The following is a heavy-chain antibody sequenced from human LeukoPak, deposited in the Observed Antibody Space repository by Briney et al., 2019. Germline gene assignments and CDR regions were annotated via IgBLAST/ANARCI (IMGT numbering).Heavy chain of an antibody. D-gene: IGHD5/OR15-5a*01. CDR3: AREGYIVIDAFDI. Sequence: ASVKVSCKTSGYTFSGYYIRWLRQAPGQGLEWMGWINPNGGGTNSAQKFQDRVTLTRDTSITTASMELGSLTSDDTAVYYCAREGYIVIDAFDIWGQGTMVTVSS. CDR2: INPNGGGT. CDR1: GYTFSGYY. V-gene: IGHV1-2*02. J-gene: IGHJ3*02.